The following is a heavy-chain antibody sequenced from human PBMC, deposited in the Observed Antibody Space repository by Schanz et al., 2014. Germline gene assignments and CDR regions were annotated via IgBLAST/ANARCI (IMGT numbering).Heavy chain of an antibody. V-gene: IGHV3-23*01. Sequence: EVHLLDSGGGLVQPGGSLRLSCAASGFTFSTSAMSWVRQVPGKGLEWVSTIGTSGGTNYAESVKGRFTISRDNSKNTLYLQMNSLRAEDTAVYFCAKIERNEDWGQGTLVTVSS. CDR2: IGTSGGT. J-gene: IGHJ4*02. D-gene: IGHD1-1*01. CDR1: GFTFSTSA. CDR3: AKIERNED.